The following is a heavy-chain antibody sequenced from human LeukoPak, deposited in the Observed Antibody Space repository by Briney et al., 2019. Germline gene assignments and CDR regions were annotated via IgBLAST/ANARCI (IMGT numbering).Heavy chain of an antibody. CDR3: ATDRDSSRRKRFDY. CDR2: INQDGSEK. D-gene: IGHD6-13*01. J-gene: IGHJ4*02. V-gene: IGHV3-7*01. Sequence: PAGSLILSCAASRFTFSNYWMNWFRQAPGKGLEWVANINQDGSEKNYVDSVKGRFTISRDNAENSLYLQMNSLGAEDTAVYYCATDRDSSRRKRFDYWGQGTLVTVSS. CDR1: RFTFSNYW.